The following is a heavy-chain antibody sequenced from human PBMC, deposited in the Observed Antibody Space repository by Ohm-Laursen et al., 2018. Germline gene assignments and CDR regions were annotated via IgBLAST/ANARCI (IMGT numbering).Heavy chain of an antibody. V-gene: IGHV1-8*02. D-gene: IGHD1-7*01. CDR1: GYTFTGYY. CDR3: ARGRLSGTRRALDI. J-gene: IGHJ3*02. CDR2: MKTKNDDT. Sequence: ASVKVSCTASGYTFTGYYIHWVRQASGQGLEWMGWMKTKNDDTGYAHKFQGRVTMSRNTSISTANLEMTSLRSEDTAVYYCARGRLSGTRRALDIWGQETLVTVSS.